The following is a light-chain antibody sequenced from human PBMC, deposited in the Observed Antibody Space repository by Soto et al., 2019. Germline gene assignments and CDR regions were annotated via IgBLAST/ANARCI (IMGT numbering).Light chain of an antibody. CDR3: QKRSNWPCT. Sequence: EIVWTQSPATLSLSPGERATLSCRASQSVSNDLACYQQKPGQAPRLLIYDASARDIGIPARFSGSGSGTDFTLTISSLEPEDFAVYYCQKRSNWPCTFGPGTKLEIK. CDR1: QSVSND. CDR2: DAS. V-gene: IGKV3-11*01. J-gene: IGKJ2*02.